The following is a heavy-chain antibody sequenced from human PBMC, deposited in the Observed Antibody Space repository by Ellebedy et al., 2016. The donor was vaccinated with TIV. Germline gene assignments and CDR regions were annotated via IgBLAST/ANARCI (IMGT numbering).Heavy chain of an antibody. CDR3: AREGRRNYDTSGYPYYFDY. CDR2: INPSAGYT. J-gene: IGHJ4*02. V-gene: IGHV1-46*01. Sequence: ASVKVSXKASGYTFTSYYMHWVRQAPGQGLEWMGIINPSAGYTNYAQKFQGRVTLTRDTSTSTVYMELSSLRSEDTAVYYCAREGRRNYDTSGYPYYFDYWGQGILVTVSS. D-gene: IGHD3-22*01. CDR1: GYTFTSYY.